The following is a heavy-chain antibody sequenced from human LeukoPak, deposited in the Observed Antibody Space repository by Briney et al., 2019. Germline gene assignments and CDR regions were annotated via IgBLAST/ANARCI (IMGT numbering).Heavy chain of an antibody. V-gene: IGHV3-33*01. CDR3: ARDGRYCSSTSCYFEDYYYYGMDV. CDR1: GFTFSSYG. D-gene: IGHD2-2*01. J-gene: IGHJ6*02. Sequence: GGSLRLSCAASGFTFSSYGMHWVRQAPGKGLEWVAVIWYDGSNKYYADSVKGRFTISRDNSKNTLYLQMNSLRAVDTAVYYCARDGRYCSSTSCYFEDYYYYGMDVWGQGTTVTVSS. CDR2: IWYDGSNK.